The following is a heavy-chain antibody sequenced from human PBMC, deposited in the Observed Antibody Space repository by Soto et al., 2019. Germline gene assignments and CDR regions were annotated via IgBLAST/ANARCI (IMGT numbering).Heavy chain of an antibody. CDR3: ARHDIVVVPAAIHYYYYGMDV. CDR2: IDPSDSYT. D-gene: IGHD2-2*02. V-gene: IGHV5-10-1*01. Sequence: PGESLKISCKGSGYSFTSYWISWVRQMPGKGLEWMGRIDPSDSYTNYSPSFQGHVTISADKSISTAYLQWSSLKASDTAMYYCARHDIVVVPAAIHYYYYGMDVWGQGTTVTV. J-gene: IGHJ6*02. CDR1: GYSFTSYW.